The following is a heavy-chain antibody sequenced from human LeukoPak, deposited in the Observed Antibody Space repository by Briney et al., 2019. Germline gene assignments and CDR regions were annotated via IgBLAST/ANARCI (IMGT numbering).Heavy chain of an antibody. CDR2: MXPNSGNT. V-gene: IGHV1-8*03. J-gene: IGHJ6*03. CDR1: GYXFTSYX. CDR3: ARGVIGIVVVPAAIGSYYYYYMDV. D-gene: IGHD2-2*01. Sequence: GYXFTSYXIXWVRQATGQGXXXXXWMXPNSGNTGYAQKFQGRVTITRNTSISTAYMELSSLRSEDTAVYYCARGVIGIVVVPAAIGSYYYYYMDVWGKGTTVTVSS.